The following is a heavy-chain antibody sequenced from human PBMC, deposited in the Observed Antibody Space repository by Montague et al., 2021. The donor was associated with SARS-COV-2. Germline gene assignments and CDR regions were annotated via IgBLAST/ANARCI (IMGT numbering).Heavy chain of an antibody. D-gene: IGHD5-12*01. J-gene: IGHJ4*02. CDR3: ARGGFYCFDS. Sequence: SLRLSCAASGFTFSNSWMNWVRQAPGKGLEWVANIRYDESEKSYVDSVKGRFTISRDNAKNSLYLQMTGLRVEDTAVYYCARGGFYCFDSWGQGTLVTVSS. CDR2: IRYDESEK. V-gene: IGHV3-7*01. CDR1: GFTFSNSW.